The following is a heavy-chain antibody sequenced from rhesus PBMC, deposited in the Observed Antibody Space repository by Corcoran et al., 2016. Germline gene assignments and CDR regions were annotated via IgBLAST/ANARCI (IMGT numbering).Heavy chain of an antibody. D-gene: IGHD3-34*01. V-gene: IGHV4S14*01. Sequence: QVQLQESGPGLVKPSETLSLTCAVSGYSISSGYYWGWIRQPPGKGLEWIGHISSGGSNSRTPSLTSRVTLSGDTSKNQFSRKLSSVTAADTAVYYCARHEFHWGDYGHYGLDSWGQGVVVTVSS. J-gene: IGHJ6*01. CDR2: ISSGGSN. CDR3: ARHEFHWGDYGHYGLDS. CDR1: GYSISSGYY.